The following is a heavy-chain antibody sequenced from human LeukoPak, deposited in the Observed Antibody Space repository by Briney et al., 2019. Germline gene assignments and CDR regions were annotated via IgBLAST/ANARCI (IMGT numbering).Heavy chain of an antibody. J-gene: IGHJ6*02. Sequence: ASVTVSCKASGYTFTSYGISWVRQAPGQGLEWMGIINPSGGSTSYAQKFQGRVTMTRDTSTSTVYMELSSLRSEDTAVYYCAREPDGGQLDVWGQGTTVTVSS. CDR2: INPSGGST. D-gene: IGHD6-6*01. V-gene: IGHV1-46*01. CDR3: AREPDGGQLDV. CDR1: GYTFTSYG.